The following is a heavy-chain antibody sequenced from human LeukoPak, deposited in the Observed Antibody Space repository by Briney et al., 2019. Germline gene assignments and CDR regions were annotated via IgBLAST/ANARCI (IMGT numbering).Heavy chain of an antibody. Sequence: PSETLSLTCTVSGGSISGYYWSWIRQPAGKGLEWIGRIYTSGSTNYSPSLKSRVTMSVDTSKNQFSLKLTSVTAADTAVYYCARWASGAENYYYYMDVWGKGTTVTVSS. V-gene: IGHV4-4*07. J-gene: IGHJ6*03. CDR2: IYTSGST. CDR3: ARWASGAENYYYYMDV. D-gene: IGHD4-17*01. CDR1: GGSISGYY.